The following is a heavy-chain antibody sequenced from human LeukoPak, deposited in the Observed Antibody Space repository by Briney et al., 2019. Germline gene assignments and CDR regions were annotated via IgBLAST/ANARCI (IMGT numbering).Heavy chain of an antibody. V-gene: IGHV3-48*03. D-gene: IGHD3-9*01. J-gene: IGHJ4*02. CDR1: GFTFSSYE. Sequence: GGSLRLSCAASGFTFSSYEMNWVRQAPGKGLEWVSYISSSGSTIYYADSVKGRFTISRDNAKNSLYLQMNSLRAEDAAVYYCARDGYDIYTVYPITTDYWARGTLVTVSS. CDR3: ARDGYDIYTVYPITTDY. CDR2: ISSSGSTI.